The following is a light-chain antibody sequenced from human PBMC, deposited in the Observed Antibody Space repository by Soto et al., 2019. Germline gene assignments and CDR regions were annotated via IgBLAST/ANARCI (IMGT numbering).Light chain of an antibody. J-gene: IGKJ4*01. CDR3: QQRSNWPPGFT. V-gene: IGKV3-11*01. CDR1: QSVSSY. CDR2: DAS. Sequence: EIVLTQSPATLSLSPGERATLSCRASQSVSSYLAWYQQKPGQAPRLLIYDASNRATGIPARFSGSGSGTDFTLTLSSLEPEDFAVYYCQQRSNWPPGFTFGGGTKVEIK.